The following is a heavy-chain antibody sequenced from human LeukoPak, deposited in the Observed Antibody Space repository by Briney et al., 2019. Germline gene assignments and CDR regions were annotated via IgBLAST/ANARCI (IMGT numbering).Heavy chain of an antibody. CDR1: RFTFSSYV. V-gene: IGHV3-21*01. J-gene: IGHJ3*02. D-gene: IGHD3-16*01. Sequence: GGSLRLSCAASRFTFSSYVMKWVRQVPGKGLEWVSSISTSSSYIYYADSVKGRFTISRDNARNSLYLQMNSLRAEDTAVYYCAKDGGTGAFDIWGQGTMVTVSS. CDR2: ISTSSSYI. CDR3: AKDGGTGAFDI.